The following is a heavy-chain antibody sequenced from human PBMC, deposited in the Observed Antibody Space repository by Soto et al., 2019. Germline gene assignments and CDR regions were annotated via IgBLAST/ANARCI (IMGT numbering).Heavy chain of an antibody. CDR2: IYYDGSNK. V-gene: IGHV3-33*01. D-gene: IGHD5-12*01. J-gene: IGHJ5*02. CDR1: GFTFSSYG. Sequence: QVQLVESGGGVVQPGRSLRLSCAASGFTFSSYGIHWVRQAPGKGLEWVAVIYYDGSNKYYADSVKGRFTISRDNSKNTLYLQMTSLRADDTAVYDCARGHGVATTMGWFDPWGQGTLVTVSS. CDR3: ARGHGVATTMGWFDP.